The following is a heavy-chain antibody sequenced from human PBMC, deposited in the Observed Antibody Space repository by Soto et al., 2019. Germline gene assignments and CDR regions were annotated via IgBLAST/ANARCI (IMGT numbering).Heavy chain of an antibody. J-gene: IGHJ6*02. Sequence: LRLCWAASGFTVSSYAIGSVRHAPGNGLEWVSAISGSGGSTYYADSVKGRFTISRDNSKNTLYLQMNSLRAEDTAVYYCAKAIRLLEWLDYYYWMDVWGQGTTVTVSS. D-gene: IGHD3-3*01. CDR1: GFTVSSYA. CDR2: ISGSGGST. V-gene: IGHV3-23*01. CDR3: AKAIRLLEWLDYYYWMDV.